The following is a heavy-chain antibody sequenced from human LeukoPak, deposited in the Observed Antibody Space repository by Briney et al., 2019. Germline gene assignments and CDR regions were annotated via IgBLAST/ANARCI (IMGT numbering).Heavy chain of an antibody. Sequence: GGSLRLSCAASGFTFSSYAMSWVRQAPGKGLEWVSAISGSGGSTYYADSVKGRFTISRDNAKNSLYLQMNSLRAEDTAVYYCARGRHYSNYGRRYYFDYWGQGTLVTVSS. J-gene: IGHJ4*02. D-gene: IGHD4-11*01. CDR1: GFTFSSYA. V-gene: IGHV3-23*01. CDR2: ISGSGGST. CDR3: ARGRHYSNYGRRYYFDY.